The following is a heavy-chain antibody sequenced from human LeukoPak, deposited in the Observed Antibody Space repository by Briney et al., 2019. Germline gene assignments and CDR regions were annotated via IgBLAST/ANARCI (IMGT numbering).Heavy chain of an antibody. CDR1: GGSLGDYY. Sequence: SETLSLTCAVQGGSLGDYYWSWIRQPPGKGLEWIGYIYYSGSTNYNPSLKSRVTISVDTSKNQFSLKLRSVTAADTAVYYCAREDGYCNSTNCHNWFDPWGQGTLVTVSS. CDR2: IYYSGST. D-gene: IGHD2-2*01. CDR3: AREDGYCNSTNCHNWFDP. V-gene: IGHV4-59*01. J-gene: IGHJ5*02.